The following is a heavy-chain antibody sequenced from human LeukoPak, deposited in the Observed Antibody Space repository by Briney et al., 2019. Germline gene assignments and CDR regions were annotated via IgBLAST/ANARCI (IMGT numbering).Heavy chain of an antibody. CDR3: ARDPGPADYYDSSGYST. CDR1: GGSISSGGHS. CDR2: ISSSSSTI. V-gene: IGHV3-48*02. J-gene: IGHJ4*02. Sequence: ETLSLTCTVSGGSISSGGHSWSWIRQAPGKGLEWVSYISSSSSTIYYADSVKGRFTISRDNAKNSLYLQMNSLRDEDTAVYYCARDPGPADYYDSSGYSTWGQGTLVTVSS. D-gene: IGHD3-22*01.